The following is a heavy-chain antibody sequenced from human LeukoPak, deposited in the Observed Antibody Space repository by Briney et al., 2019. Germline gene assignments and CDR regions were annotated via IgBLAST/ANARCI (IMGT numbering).Heavy chain of an antibody. CDR1: GYPFTDYY. CDR2: INPNSGGT. J-gene: IGHJ4*02. D-gene: IGHD6-6*01. V-gene: IGHV1-2*02. CDR3: ARLYLQAARPQDY. Sequence: ASVKVSCKAAGYPFTDYYIHSVRQAPGQGLEWMGWINPNSGGTKYAQNFQGRVSMTRDTSITTAYMELSRLRSDDTAVYYCARLYLQAARPQDYWGQGTLVTVSS.